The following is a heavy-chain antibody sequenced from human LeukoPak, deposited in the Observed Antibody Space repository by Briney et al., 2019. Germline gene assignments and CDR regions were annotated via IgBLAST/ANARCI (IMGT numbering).Heavy chain of an antibody. CDR1: GGSISSYY. CDR2: IYYSGST. Sequence: SETLSLTCTVSGGSISSYYWSWIRQPPGRGLEWIGYIYYSGSTNYNPSLKSRVTISVDKSKNQFSLKLSSVTAADTAVYYCARRGSYVYFDYWGQGTLVTVSS. D-gene: IGHD1-26*01. V-gene: IGHV4-59*12. CDR3: ARRGSYVYFDY. J-gene: IGHJ4*02.